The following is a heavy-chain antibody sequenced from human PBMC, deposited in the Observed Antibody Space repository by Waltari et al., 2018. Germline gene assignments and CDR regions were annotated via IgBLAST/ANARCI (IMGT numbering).Heavy chain of an antibody. V-gene: IGHV4-59*01. D-gene: IGHD2-21*01. CDR2: IYYSGST. CDR3: ARDKLRVGRSHHNPLLWI. Sequence: QVQLQESGPGLVKPSATLSLTCPVSGASISRYYRSWIRPPPGQGREGLEWIGYIYYSGSTNYNPSLKSRVTISVDTSKNQFSLKLSSVTAADTAVYYCARDKLRVGRSHHNPLLWIWGQGTLVTVSS. J-gene: IGHJ4*02. CDR1: GASISRYY.